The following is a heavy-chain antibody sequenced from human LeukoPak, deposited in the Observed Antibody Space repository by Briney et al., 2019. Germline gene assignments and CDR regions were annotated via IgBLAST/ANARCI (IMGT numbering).Heavy chain of an antibody. J-gene: IGHJ6*03. D-gene: IGHD3-22*01. V-gene: IGHV1-8*03. CDR1: GYTFNSYD. CDR2: MNPNSGNT. Sequence: ASVKVSCKASGYTFNSYDINWVRQATGQGLEWMGWMNPNSGNTGYAQKFQGRVTITRNTSISTAYMELSSLRSEDTAVYYCARRLAIIVTQRYMDVWGKGTTVTVSS. CDR3: ARRLAIIVTQRYMDV.